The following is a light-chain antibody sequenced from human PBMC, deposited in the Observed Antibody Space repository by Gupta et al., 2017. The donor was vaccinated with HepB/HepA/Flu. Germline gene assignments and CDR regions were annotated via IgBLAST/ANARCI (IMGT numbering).Light chain of an antibody. V-gene: IGLV1-47*01. CDR1: SSNIGSNY. CDR2: RNN. CDR3: AAWDDSLSGPE. J-gene: IGLJ2*01. Sequence: QSVLTQPPSASGTPGQRVTTPCSGSSSNIGSNYVYWYQQLPGTAPKLLIYRNNQRPSGVPDRFSGSKSGTSASLAISGLRSEDEADYYCAAWDDSLSGPEFGGGTKLTVL.